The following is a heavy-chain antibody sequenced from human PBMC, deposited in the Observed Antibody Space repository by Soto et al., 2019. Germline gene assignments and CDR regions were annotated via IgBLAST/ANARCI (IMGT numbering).Heavy chain of an antibody. V-gene: IGHV4-59*01. D-gene: IGHD3-9*01. Sequence: SETLSLTCTVSGGSISSYYWSWIRQPPGKGLEWIGYIYYSGSTNYNPSLKSRVTISVDTSKNQSSLKLSSVTAADTAVYYCASYPYYDILTGYFELWGQGTLVTVSS. CDR2: IYYSGST. J-gene: IGHJ5*02. CDR1: GGSISSYY. CDR3: ASYPYYDILTGYFEL.